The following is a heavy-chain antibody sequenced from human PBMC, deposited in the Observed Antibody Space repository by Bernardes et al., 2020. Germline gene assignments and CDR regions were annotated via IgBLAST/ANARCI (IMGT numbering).Heavy chain of an antibody. CDR2: ISAYNGNT. D-gene: IGHD3-22*01. J-gene: IGHJ4*02. V-gene: IGHV1-18*01. CDR1: GYTFTSYG. CDR3: ARGMGFKTYYYDSSGTNFDY. Sequence: ASVKVSCKASGYTFTSYGISWVRQAPGQGLEWMGWISAYNGNTTYAQKLQGRVTMTTDTSTSTAYMELRSLRSDDTAVYYCARGMGFKTYYYDSSGTNFDYWGQGTLVTVSS.